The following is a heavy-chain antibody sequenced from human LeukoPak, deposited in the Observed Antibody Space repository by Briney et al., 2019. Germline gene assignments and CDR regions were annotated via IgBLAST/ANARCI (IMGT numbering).Heavy chain of an antibody. CDR3: AKSTDYCGGDCYDDDAFDI. V-gene: IGHV3-21*04. Sequence: GGSLRLSCAASGFTFSSYNMNWVRQAPGKGLEWVSSISSSSSYIYYADSVKGRFTISRDNAKNTLYLQMNSLRAEDTAVYYCAKSTDYCGGDCYDDDAFDIWGQGTMVTVSS. J-gene: IGHJ3*02. CDR1: GFTFSSYN. CDR2: ISSSSSYI. D-gene: IGHD2-21*02.